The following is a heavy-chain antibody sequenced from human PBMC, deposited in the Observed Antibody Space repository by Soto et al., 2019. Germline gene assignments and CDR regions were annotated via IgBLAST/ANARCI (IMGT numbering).Heavy chain of an antibody. J-gene: IGHJ6*02. CDR1: GGSFRRNG. CDR3: VRGTRDCSSVSCYTPRGSFYYGMDV. V-gene: IGHV1-69*13. D-gene: IGHD2-2*02. Sequence: SVKVSCKAPGGSFRRNGISWVRQAPGQGLEWMGGIIPMFGTPNYGQKFRGRVTINADESTSTAYMDLSSLRSDDTAIYYCVRGTRDCSSVSCYTPRGSFYYGMDVWGQGTTVTVSS. CDR2: IIPMFGTP.